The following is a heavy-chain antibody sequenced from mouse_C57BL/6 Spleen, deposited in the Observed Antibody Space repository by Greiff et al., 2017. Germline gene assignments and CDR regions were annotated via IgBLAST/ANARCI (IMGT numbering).Heavy chain of an antibody. Sequence: VKLMESGAELVRPGASVTLSCKASGYTFTDYEMHWVKQTPVHGLEWIGAIDPETGGTAYNQKFKGKAILTADKSSSTAYMELRSLTSEDSAVYYCTRRGYYFDYWGQGTTLTVSS. CDR2: IDPETGGT. CDR1: GYTFTDYE. J-gene: IGHJ2*01. CDR3: TRRGYYFDY. V-gene: IGHV1-15*01.